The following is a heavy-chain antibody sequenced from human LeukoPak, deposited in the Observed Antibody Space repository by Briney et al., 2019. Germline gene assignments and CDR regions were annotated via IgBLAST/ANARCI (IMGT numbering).Heavy chain of an antibody. CDR1: GFTFSSYA. D-gene: IGHD3-3*01. V-gene: IGHV3-23*01. CDR3: AKDLRLLSLSNPKNNDY. Sequence: GGSLRLSCAASGFTFSSYAMSWVRQAPGKGLEWVSAISGSGGSTYYADSVKGRFTISRDNSKNTLYLQMNSLRAEDTAVYYCAKDLRLLSLSNPKNNDYWAREPWSPSPQ. J-gene: IGHJ4*02. CDR2: ISGSGGST.